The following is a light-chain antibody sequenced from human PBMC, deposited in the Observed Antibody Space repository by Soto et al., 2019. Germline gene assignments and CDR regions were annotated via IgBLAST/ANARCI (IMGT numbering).Light chain of an antibody. CDR2: DTS. J-gene: IGKJ4*01. CDR1: QGIGDT. CDR3: QHCQPYGDSPPLT. V-gene: IGKV3-15*01. Sequence: EVVMRQSPATLSVSPGEGATLSCRASQGIGDTLAWYQHKPGQTPRLLIYDTSTRATGVPTRFSGSGSGTDFTLTISRLEPEDFAVYYCQHCQPYGDSPPLTFGGGTKVDIK.